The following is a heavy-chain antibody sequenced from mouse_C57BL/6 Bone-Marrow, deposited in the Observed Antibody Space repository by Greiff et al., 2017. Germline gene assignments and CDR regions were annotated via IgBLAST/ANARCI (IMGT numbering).Heavy chain of an antibody. V-gene: IGHV1-85*01. J-gene: IGHJ1*03. CDR1: GYTFTSYD. D-gene: IGHD1-1*01. Sequence: VQLQQSGPELVKPGASVKLSCKASGYTFTSYDINWVKQRPGQGLEWIGWIYPRDGSTQYNEKFKGKATLTVDTSSSTAYMELHSLTSEDSAVYFCARLEFDGSSGDWYFDVGGTGTTVTVSS. CDR2: IYPRDGST. CDR3: ARLEFDGSSGDWYFDV.